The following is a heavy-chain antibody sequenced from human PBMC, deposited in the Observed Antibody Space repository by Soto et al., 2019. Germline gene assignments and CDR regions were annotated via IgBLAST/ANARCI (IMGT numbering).Heavy chain of an antibody. Sequence: TSETLSLTCTVSGGSISSGDYYWSWIRQPPGKGLEWIGYIYYSGSTYYNPSLKSRVTISVDTSKNQFSLKLSSVTAADTAVYYCARGGRVGLLDPWGQGTLVTGSS. J-gene: IGHJ5*02. D-gene: IGHD4-17*01. CDR1: GGSISSGDYY. CDR2: IYYSGST. V-gene: IGHV4-30-4*01. CDR3: ARGGRVGLLDP.